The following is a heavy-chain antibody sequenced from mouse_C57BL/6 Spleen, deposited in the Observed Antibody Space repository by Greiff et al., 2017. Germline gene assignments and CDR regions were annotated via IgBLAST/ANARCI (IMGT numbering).Heavy chain of an antibody. D-gene: IGHD2-2*01. V-gene: IGHV1-15*01. Sequence: QVQLQQSGAELVRPGASVTLSCKASGYTFTDYEMHWVKQTPVHGLEWIGAIDPETGGTAYNQKFKGKAILTADKSSSTAYMELRSLTSEDSAVXYCAYGYDLYYFDYWGQGTTLTVSS. J-gene: IGHJ2*01. CDR1: GYTFTDYE. CDR3: AYGYDLYYFDY. CDR2: IDPETGGT.